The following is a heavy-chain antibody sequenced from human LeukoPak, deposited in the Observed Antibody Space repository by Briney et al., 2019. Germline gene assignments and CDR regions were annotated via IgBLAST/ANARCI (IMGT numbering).Heavy chain of an antibody. CDR1: AFTFSNYA. Sequence: GGSLRLSCAAPAFTFSNYAMHWVRQAPGKGLEWVAAISYGGSNKYYVDSVTGRFTISRDNSKNTLYLQMNSLRGEDTAVYYCVKAKEDYGDSAVDYWGQGTLVTVSS. CDR3: VKAKEDYGDSAVDY. CDR2: ISYGGSNK. V-gene: IGHV3-30*04. D-gene: IGHD4-17*01. J-gene: IGHJ4*02.